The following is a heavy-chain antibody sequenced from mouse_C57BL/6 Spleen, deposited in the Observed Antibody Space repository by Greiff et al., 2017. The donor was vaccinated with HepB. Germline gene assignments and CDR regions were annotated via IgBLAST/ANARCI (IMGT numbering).Heavy chain of an antibody. CDR3: ARAPITQGFAY. CDR1: GYTFTSYW. CDR2: IDPSDSYT. D-gene: IGHD1-1*01. J-gene: IGHJ3*01. Sequence: QVQLQQPGAELVMPGASVKLSCKASGYTFTSYWMHWVKQRPGQGLEWIGEIDPSDSYTNYNQKFKGKSTLTVDKSSSTAYMQLSSLTSEDSAVYYCARAPITQGFAYWGQGTLVTVSA. V-gene: IGHV1-69*01.